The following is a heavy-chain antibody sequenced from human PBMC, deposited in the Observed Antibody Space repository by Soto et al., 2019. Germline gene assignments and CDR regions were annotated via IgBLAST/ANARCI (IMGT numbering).Heavy chain of an antibody. V-gene: IGHV4-34*01. Sequence: PSETLSLTCAVYGGSFSGYYWSWIRQPPGKGLEWIGEINRSGSTNYNPSLKSRVTISVDTSKNQFSLKLSSVTAADTAVYYCARVAAAGKYYYYYYGMDVWGQGTTVTVSS. J-gene: IGHJ6*02. CDR2: INRSGST. CDR3: ARVAAAGKYYYYYYGMDV. D-gene: IGHD6-13*01. CDR1: GGSFSGYY.